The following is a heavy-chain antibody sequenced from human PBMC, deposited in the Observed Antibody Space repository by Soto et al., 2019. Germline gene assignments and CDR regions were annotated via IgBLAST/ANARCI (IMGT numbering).Heavy chain of an antibody. CDR2: IIPMFGTA. J-gene: IGHJ4*02. Sequence: QVQLVQSGAEVKKPESSVKVSCKAPGGTFSTYAISWVRQAPGQGVEWMGGIIPMFGTANYAQRFQDRVTITADESTNTVYMEQSSLRSEDTAVYFCASGIQLWLRRINNGYSGWGQGTLVTVSS. V-gene: IGHV1-69*12. D-gene: IGHD5-18*01. CDR1: GGTFSTYA. CDR3: ASGIQLWLRRINNGYSG.